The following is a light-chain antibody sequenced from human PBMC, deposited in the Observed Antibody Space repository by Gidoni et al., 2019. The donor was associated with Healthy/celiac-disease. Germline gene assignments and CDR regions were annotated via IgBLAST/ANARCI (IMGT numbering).Light chain of an antibody. CDR2: GAS. V-gene: IGKV3-20*01. CDR3: QQYGSSPRRT. Sequence: EIVLTQSPATLSLSPGERATLSCRASQSVSSSYLAWYQQKPGQAPRLLIYGASSRATGIPDRFSGSGSGTDFTLTISRLEPEDFAVYYCQQYGSSPRRTFXQXTKVEIK. J-gene: IGKJ1*01. CDR1: QSVSSSY.